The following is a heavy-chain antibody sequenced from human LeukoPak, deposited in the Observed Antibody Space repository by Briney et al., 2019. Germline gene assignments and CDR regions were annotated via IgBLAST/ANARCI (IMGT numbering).Heavy chain of an antibody. V-gene: IGHV1-18*01. CDR2: ISAYNGNT. CDR3: ARDSRFWANWGSFINY. CDR1: GYTFTSYG. D-gene: IGHD7-27*01. J-gene: IGHJ4*02. Sequence: GASVKVSCKASGYTFTSYGISWGRQGPGQGLEGGGWISAYNGNTKYAQKLQGRVTMTTDTSTSTAYKELRSLISDDTAVYYCARDSRFWANWGSFINYWGQGTLVTVSS.